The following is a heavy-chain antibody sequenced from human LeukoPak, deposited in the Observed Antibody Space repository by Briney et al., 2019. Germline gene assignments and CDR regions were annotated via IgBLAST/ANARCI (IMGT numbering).Heavy chain of an antibody. Sequence: GGSLRLSCAASGFTFSSYGMHWVRQAPGKGLEWVAVISYDGSNKYYADSVKGRFTISRDNSKNTLYLQMNSLRAEDTAVYYCAKNEYFDYWGQGTLVTVSS. V-gene: IGHV3-30*18. J-gene: IGHJ4*02. CDR1: GFTFSSYG. CDR3: AKNEYFDY. CDR2: ISYDGSNK.